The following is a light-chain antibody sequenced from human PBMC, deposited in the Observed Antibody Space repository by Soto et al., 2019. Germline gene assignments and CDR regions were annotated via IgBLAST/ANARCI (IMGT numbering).Light chain of an antibody. Sequence: AIHLTQSPSSLSASVGDRVTITCRASQAITNYLAWYQQRPGKPPKVLIYYASALISGVPSRFSGSGSGTDFTLTISSLQPEDFATYYCQQFIAYPHTFGQGTNLEVK. CDR1: QAITNY. CDR2: YAS. CDR3: QQFIAYPHT. J-gene: IGKJ2*01. V-gene: IGKV1-13*02.